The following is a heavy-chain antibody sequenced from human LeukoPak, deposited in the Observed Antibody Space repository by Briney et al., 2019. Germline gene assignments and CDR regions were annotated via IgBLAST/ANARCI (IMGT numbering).Heavy chain of an antibody. CDR3: ARLISSSFRCLDY. CDR2: INSDGSTT. D-gene: IGHD6-13*01. Sequence: GGSLTLSCAASGFTFSSYWMHWVRHAPGKGLVWGSRINSDGSTTSYADSVKGRFTIPRHNAKNTLYLQMNSLRAEDTAVYYCARLISSSFRCLDYWGQGTLVTVSS. V-gene: IGHV3-74*01. CDR1: GFTFSSYW. J-gene: IGHJ4*02.